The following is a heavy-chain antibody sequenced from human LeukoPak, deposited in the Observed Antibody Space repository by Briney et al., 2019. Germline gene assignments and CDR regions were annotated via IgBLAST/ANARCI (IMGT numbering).Heavy chain of an antibody. CDR2: ICYSGST. J-gene: IGHJ5*02. D-gene: IGHD4-17*01. CDR1: GGSISSGDYY. Sequence: PSETLSLTCTVSGGSISSGDYYWSWIRQPPGKGLEWIWYICYSGSTYYNPSLKSRVTISVDTSKNQFSLKLSSVTAADTAVYYCARSRYGPWFDPWGQGTLVTVSS. V-gene: IGHV4-30-4*01. CDR3: ARSRYGPWFDP.